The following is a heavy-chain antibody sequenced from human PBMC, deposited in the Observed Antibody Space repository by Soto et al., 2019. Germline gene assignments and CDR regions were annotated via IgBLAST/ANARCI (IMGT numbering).Heavy chain of an antibody. D-gene: IGHD4-17*01. J-gene: IGHJ4*02. CDR3: ARESHDSGDPFFDY. CDR1: GGTFSSYT. V-gene: IGHV1-69*08. CDR2: IIPILGIA. Sequence: QVQLVQSGAEVKKPGSSVKVSCKASGGTFSSYTISWVRQAPGQGLEWMGRIIPILGIANYAQKFQGRVTITADKSTSTAYMELSSLRSEDTAVYYCARESHDSGDPFFDYWGQGTLVTVSS.